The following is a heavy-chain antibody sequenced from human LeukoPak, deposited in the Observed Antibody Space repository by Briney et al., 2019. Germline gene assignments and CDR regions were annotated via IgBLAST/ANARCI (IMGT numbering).Heavy chain of an antibody. CDR1: GGSISSYY. J-gene: IGHJ4*02. CDR3: AKITKDSRGYYYVGY. CDR2: IYYGGST. D-gene: IGHD3-22*01. Sequence: SETLSLTCTVSGGSISSYYWSWIRQPPGKGLEWIGYIYYGGSTNYNPSLKSRVTISVDTSKNQFSLKLCSVTAADTAVYYCAKITKDSRGYYYVGYWGQGTLVTVSS. V-gene: IGHV4-59*01.